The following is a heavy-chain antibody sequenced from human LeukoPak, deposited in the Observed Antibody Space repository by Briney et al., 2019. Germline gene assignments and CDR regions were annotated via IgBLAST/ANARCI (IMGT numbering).Heavy chain of an antibody. Sequence: TGGSLRLSCAASGFTFDNYGMSWVRQAPGKGLEWVSGYNWNGGSTGYADSVKGRLTISRDNSKNTLYLQMNSLRADDTAVYFCAKDRYCTSDSCLTGFDYWGRGTLVTVS. V-gene: IGHV3-20*04. CDR1: GFTFDNYG. D-gene: IGHD2-15*01. CDR3: AKDRYCTSDSCLTGFDY. CDR2: YNWNGGST. J-gene: IGHJ4*02.